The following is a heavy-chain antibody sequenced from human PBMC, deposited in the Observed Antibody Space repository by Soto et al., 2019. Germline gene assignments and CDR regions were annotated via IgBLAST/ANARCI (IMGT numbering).Heavy chain of an antibody. D-gene: IGHD2-15*01. Sequence: LSLTCTVSGGSISSGDYYWSWIRQPPGKGLEWIGYIYYSGSTYYNPSLKSRVTISVDTSKNQFSLKLSSVTAADTAVYYCARGPNLGYCNYWGQGTLVTVSS. CDR2: IYYSGST. V-gene: IGHV4-30-4*01. J-gene: IGHJ4*02. CDR3: ARGPNLGYCNY. CDR1: GGSISSGDYY.